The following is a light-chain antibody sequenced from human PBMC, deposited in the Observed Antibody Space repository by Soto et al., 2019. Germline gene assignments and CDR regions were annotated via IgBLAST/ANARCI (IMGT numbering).Light chain of an antibody. CDR3: HQYASSPLT. CDR1: QSVGSNY. CDR2: GAS. V-gene: IGKV3-20*01. J-gene: IGKJ5*01. Sequence: EIVLTQSPGTLSLSPGERATLSCRASQSVGSNYLAWYQQTPGQAPRLRIHGASTRATGIPDRFSGSGSGTDFTLTLSRLESEDSAVYYCHQYASSPLTFGQGTRLEIK.